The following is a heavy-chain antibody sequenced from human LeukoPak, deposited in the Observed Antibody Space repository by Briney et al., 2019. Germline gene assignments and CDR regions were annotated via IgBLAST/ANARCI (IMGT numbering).Heavy chain of an antibody. Sequence: PGGSLRLSCAASGFTFDDYAMHWVRQAPGKGLEWVSGISWNSGSIGYADSVKGRFTISRDNAKNSLYLQMNSLRPEDTAVYYCARGGGYSYGIMCDWGQGTLVTVSS. V-gene: IGHV3-9*01. CDR2: ISWNSGSI. CDR3: ARGGGYSYGIMCD. J-gene: IGHJ4*02. CDR1: GFTFDDYA. D-gene: IGHD5-18*01.